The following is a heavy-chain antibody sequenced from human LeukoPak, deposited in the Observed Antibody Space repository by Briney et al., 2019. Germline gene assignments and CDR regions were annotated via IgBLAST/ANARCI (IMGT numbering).Heavy chain of an antibody. V-gene: IGHV4-39*07. Sequence: SETLSLTCTVSGGSISSSSYYWGWIRQPPGKGLEWIGSIYYSGNTYYNPSLKSRVTISVDTSKKQFSLRLSSVNAADTAVYYCARSSSYGRTDAFDIWGQGTMVTVSS. J-gene: IGHJ3*02. CDR2: IYYSGNT. CDR1: GGSISSSSYY. D-gene: IGHD5-18*01. CDR3: ARSSSYGRTDAFDI.